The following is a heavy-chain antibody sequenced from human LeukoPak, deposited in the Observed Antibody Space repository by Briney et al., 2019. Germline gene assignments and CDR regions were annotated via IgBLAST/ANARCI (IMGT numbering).Heavy chain of an antibody. CDR1: GGSISSGGYY. J-gene: IGHJ1*01. V-gene: IGHV4-39*07. Sequence: SETLSFTCTVSGGSISSGGYYWSWIRQPPGKGLEWIGSGSTYYNPSLKSRVTISVDTSKNQFSLKLSSVTAADTAVYFCASPRGDDSGGYYTWYFHHWGQGILVTVSS. D-gene: IGHD3-22*01. CDR2: SGST. CDR3: ASPRGDDSGGYYTWYFHH.